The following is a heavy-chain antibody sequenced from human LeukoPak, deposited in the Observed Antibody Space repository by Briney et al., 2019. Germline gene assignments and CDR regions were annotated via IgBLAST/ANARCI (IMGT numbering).Heavy chain of an antibody. CDR1: GFTFSSYS. CDR2: ISSSSSYI. J-gene: IGHJ4*02. V-gene: IGHV3-21*01. Sequence: GGSLRLSCAASGFTFSSYSINWVRQAPGKGLEWVSSISSSSSYIYYADSVKGRFTISRDNAKNSLYLQMNSLRAEDTAVYYCARVVGSTRPMDYWGQGTLVTVCS. D-gene: IGHD2-2*01. CDR3: ARVVGSTRPMDY.